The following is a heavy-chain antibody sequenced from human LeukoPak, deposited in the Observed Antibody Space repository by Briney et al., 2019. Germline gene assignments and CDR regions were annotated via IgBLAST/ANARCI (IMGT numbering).Heavy chain of an antibody. D-gene: IGHD3-10*01. V-gene: IGHV3-48*03. CDR3: ARDLYYFGSGSYVPGLPDS. J-gene: IGHJ4*02. Sequence: GGSLRLSCAASGFTFSSYGMNWVRQAPGMGLEWVSYICSRGSYIYYAESVKGRFTISRDNAKNSLYLQMNSLRAEDTAVYYCARDLYYFGSGSYVPGLPDSWGQGTLVTVSS. CDR2: ICSRGSYI. CDR1: GFTFSSYG.